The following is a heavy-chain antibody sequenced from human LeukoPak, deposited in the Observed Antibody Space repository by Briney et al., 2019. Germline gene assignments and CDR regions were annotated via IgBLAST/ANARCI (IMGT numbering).Heavy chain of an antibody. CDR2: ISAYNGNT. CDR1: GYTFTSYG. D-gene: IGHD3-10*01. Sequence: ASVKVSCKASGYTFTSYGISWVRQAPGHRLEWMGWISAYNGNTNYAQKLQGRVTMTTDTFTSTAYMELRSLRSDDTAVYYCAREVQDYYGSGSLTLYYMDVWGKGTTVTISS. CDR3: AREVQDYYGSGSLTLYYMDV. J-gene: IGHJ6*03. V-gene: IGHV1-18*01.